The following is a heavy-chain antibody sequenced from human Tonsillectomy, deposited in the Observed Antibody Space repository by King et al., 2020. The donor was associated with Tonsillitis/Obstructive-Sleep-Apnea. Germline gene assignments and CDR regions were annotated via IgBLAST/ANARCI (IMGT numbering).Heavy chain of an antibody. Sequence: VQLVESGGGVVQPGRSLRLSCAASGCTFSNYALHWVRQAPGKGLEGVAVISYDGRNKYYADSVKGRFTISRDNSRNTLYLQMDSLRAEDTAVYYCARGYCSGGSCYSGVNYWGQGTLVTVSS. J-gene: IGHJ4*02. CDR1: GCTFSNYA. CDR3: ARGYCSGGSCYSGVNY. D-gene: IGHD2-15*01. CDR2: ISYDGRNK. V-gene: IGHV3-30*01.